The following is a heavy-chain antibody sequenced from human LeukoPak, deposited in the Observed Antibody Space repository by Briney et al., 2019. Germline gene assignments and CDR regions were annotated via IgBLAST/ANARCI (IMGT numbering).Heavy chain of an antibody. Sequence: GGSLRLSCAASGFTFSSYSMNWVRQAPGKGLEWVSYISSSSSTIYYADSVKGRFTISRDNSKNTLYLQMNSLRAEDTAVYYCARDKQQGENYFDYWGQGTLVTVSS. CDR3: ARDKQQGENYFDY. J-gene: IGHJ4*02. V-gene: IGHV3-48*01. CDR1: GFTFSSYS. D-gene: IGHD3-10*01. CDR2: ISSSSSTI.